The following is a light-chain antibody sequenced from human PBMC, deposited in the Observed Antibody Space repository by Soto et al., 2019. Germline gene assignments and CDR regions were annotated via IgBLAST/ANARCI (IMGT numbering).Light chain of an antibody. J-gene: IGKJ1*01. Sequence: EIVMTQSPATLSVSPGERATLPCRASQSVSSNLAWYQQKPGQAPRLLIYGASTRATGIPARFSGSGSGTEFTLTISSLQSEDFAVYYCQQYNNWPPWTFGQGTKVDI. CDR2: GAS. CDR1: QSVSSN. V-gene: IGKV3-15*01. CDR3: QQYNNWPPWT.